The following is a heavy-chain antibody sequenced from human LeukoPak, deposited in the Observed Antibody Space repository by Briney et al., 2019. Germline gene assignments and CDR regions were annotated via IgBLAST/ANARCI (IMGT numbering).Heavy chain of an antibody. CDR2: IKQDGSDK. J-gene: IGHJ4*02. Sequence: PGGSLRLSCAASGFTFSSYWMSWARQAPGKGLEWVANIKQDGSDKYYVDSVKGRFTISGDNAKKTLYLQMNSLRAEDTAVYYCARRSAPCALDYWGQGTLVTVTS. D-gene: IGHD6-13*01. CDR3: ARRSAPCALDY. V-gene: IGHV3-7*03. CDR1: GFTFSSYW.